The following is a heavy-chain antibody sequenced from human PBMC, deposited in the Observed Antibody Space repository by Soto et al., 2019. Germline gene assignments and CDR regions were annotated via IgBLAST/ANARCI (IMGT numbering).Heavy chain of an antibody. CDR3: EHDGYNCSDTAYFFQH. J-gene: IGHJ1*01. CDR2: INHSGST. Sequence: SWTLCLSCAVYVWSFSGYYWSWIRQPPGKGLEWIGDINHSGSTNYNPSPKSGVTISIDRSTNHCTLKLNSVTAANTAVYYYEHDGYNCSDTAYFFQHWGQGTLVTVSS. V-gene: IGHV4-34*01. CDR1: VWSFSGYY. D-gene: IGHD1-1*01.